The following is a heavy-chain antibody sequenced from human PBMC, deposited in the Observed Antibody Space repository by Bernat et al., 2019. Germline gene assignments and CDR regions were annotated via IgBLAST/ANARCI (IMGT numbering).Heavy chain of an antibody. Sequence: EVQLVESGGGLVKPGGSLRLSCAGSGFTFSNAWLNWVCQAPGKGLEWVGRIKRKTDSGTTDYAAPVKGRFTISRDDSKNTLYLQMNSLKTEDTAVYYCTTDVEYGYSSGWYIFDYWGQGTLVTVSS. D-gene: IGHD6-19*01. V-gene: IGHV3-15*07. CDR3: TTDVEYGYSSGWYIFDY. J-gene: IGHJ4*02. CDR2: IKRKTDSGTT. CDR1: GFTFSNAW.